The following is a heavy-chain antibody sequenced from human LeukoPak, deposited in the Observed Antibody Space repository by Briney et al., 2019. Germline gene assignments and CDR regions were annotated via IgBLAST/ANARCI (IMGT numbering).Heavy chain of an antibody. V-gene: IGHV1-69*13. Sequence: GASVKVSCKASGGTFSSYAISWVRQAPGQGLEWMGGIIPIFGTANYAQKFQGRVTITADESTSTAYMELSSLRSEDTAVYCCARGEMATTFDYWGQGTLVTVSS. J-gene: IGHJ4*02. CDR3: ARGEMATTFDY. D-gene: IGHD5-24*01. CDR2: IIPIFGTA. CDR1: GGTFSSYA.